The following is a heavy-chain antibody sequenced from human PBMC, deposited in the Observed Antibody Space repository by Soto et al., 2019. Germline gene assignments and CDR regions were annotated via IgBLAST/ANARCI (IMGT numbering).Heavy chain of an antibody. Sequence: QVQLVESGGGVVQPGRSLRLSCAASGFTFSTYGMHWVRQAPGKGLEWVAVISYDGSNKYYADSVKGRFTISRDNSKSTLYLQMNSLRADDTAVYYCAKPRGDYGYWGADYWGQGTLVTVSS. D-gene: IGHD5-18*01. V-gene: IGHV3-30*18. J-gene: IGHJ4*02. CDR1: GFTFSTYG. CDR3: AKPRGDYGYWGADY. CDR2: ISYDGSNK.